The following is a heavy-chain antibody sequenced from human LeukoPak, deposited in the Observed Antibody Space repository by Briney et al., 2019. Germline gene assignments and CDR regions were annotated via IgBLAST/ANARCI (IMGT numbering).Heavy chain of an antibody. V-gene: IGHV3-23*01. Sequence: PGGSLRLSCAASGFTFSSYGMSWVRQAPGKGLEWVSAISGSGGSTYYADSVKGRFTISRDNAKNSLYLQMNSLRAEDTAVYYCARLYQLPTFDYWGQGTLVTVPS. D-gene: IGHD2-2*01. CDR2: ISGSGGST. J-gene: IGHJ4*02. CDR1: GFTFSSYG. CDR3: ARLYQLPTFDY.